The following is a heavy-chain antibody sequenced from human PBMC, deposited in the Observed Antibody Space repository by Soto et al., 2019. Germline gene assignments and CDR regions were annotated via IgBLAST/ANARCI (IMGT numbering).Heavy chain of an antibody. J-gene: IGHJ4*02. D-gene: IGHD3-10*01. Sequence: SETLSLTCAVYGGSFSGYYWSWIRQPPGKGLEWIGEINHSGSTNYNPSLKSRVTISVDTSKNQFSLKLSSVTAADTAVYYCARSRILLWFGEFPKTGPRSRFDYWGQGTLVTSPQ. V-gene: IGHV4-34*01. CDR2: INHSGST. CDR1: GGSFSGYY. CDR3: ARSRILLWFGEFPKTGPRSRFDY.